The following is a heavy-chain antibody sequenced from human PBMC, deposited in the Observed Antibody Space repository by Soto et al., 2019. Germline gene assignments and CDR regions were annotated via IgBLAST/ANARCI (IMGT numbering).Heavy chain of an antibody. CDR2: INTNTGNP. D-gene: IGHD3-3*01. J-gene: IGHJ6*03. CDR3: ATRAADYDFWSGYYSYYYYMDV. V-gene: IGHV7-4-1*01. Sequence: EASVKVSCKASGYTFTSYAMNWVRQAPGQGLEWMGWINTNTGNPTYAQGFTGRFVFSLDTSVSTAYLQICSLKAEDTAVYYCATRAADYDFWSGYYSYYYYMDVWGKGTTVTVSS. CDR1: GYTFTSYA.